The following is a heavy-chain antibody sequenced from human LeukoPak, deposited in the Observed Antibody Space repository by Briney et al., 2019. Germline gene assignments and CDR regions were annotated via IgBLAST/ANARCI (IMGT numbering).Heavy chain of an antibody. J-gene: IGHJ4*02. D-gene: IGHD3-22*01. CDR1: GISFSSHG. Sequence: GRSLRLSCVVSGISFSSHGMHWVRQAPGKGPEWVAVIWYDGTNKDYADSVKGRFTISRDNSKNTLFLQMTSLRAEDTAVYYCARVRNNYGSSGFSAAEYWGQGTLVTVPS. CDR3: ARVRNNYGSSGFSAAEY. V-gene: IGHV3-33*01. CDR2: IWYDGTNK.